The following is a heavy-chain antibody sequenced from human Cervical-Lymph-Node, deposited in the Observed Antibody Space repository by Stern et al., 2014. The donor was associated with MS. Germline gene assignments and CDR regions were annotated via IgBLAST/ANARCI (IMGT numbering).Heavy chain of an antibody. Sequence: QVQLQESGPRLVKPSQTLSLTCTVSGGSIRSGGFYCTWVRQPAGKGPEWIGRMYATGGSTYNPSLQSRATIAVDTSKNQFPLTLRSGPAADTAIYYCVRDHDYYGMDVWGQGTTVTVSS. CDR3: VRDHDYYGMDV. J-gene: IGHJ6*02. CDR1: GGSIRSGGFY. V-gene: IGHV4-61*02. CDR2: MYATGGS.